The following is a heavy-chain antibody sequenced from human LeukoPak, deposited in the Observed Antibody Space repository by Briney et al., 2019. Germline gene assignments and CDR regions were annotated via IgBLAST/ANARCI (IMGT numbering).Heavy chain of an antibody. D-gene: IGHD4-17*01. CDR3: ITEPHDYGDFTFGY. CDR2: ISSKSDGGTT. V-gene: IGHV3-15*01. CDR1: ELAFKNVW. J-gene: IGHJ4*02. Sequence: GGPLRLSCGASELAFKNVWMSWVRQAPGKGLEWVGRISSKSDGGTTDYAAPVKGRFTISRDDSTNTLSLQMSGLKAEDTALYFCITEPHDYGDFTFGYWGQGTLVTVSS.